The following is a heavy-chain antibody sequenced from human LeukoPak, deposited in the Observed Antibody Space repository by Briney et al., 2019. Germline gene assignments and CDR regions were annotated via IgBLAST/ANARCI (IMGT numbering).Heavy chain of an antibody. J-gene: IGHJ4*02. V-gene: IGHV4-39*07. D-gene: IGHD2-2*01. CDR1: SGSISTSNYY. CDR3: ARYCSSTSCSDMVGDY. CDR2: IYYSGST. Sequence: PSETLSLTCTVSSGSISTSNYYWGWVRQPPGKALEWIGSIYYSGSTYYNPSLKSRVTISVDTSKNQFSLKLSSVTAADTAVYYCARYCSSTSCSDMVGDYWGQGTLVTVSS.